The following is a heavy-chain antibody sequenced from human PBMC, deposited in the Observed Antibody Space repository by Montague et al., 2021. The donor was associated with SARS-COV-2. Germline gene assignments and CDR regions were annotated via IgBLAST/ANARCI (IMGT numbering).Heavy chain of an antibody. CDR1: KFTFSDYW. V-gene: IGHV3-7*03. Sequence: SLRLSCAASKFTFSDYWMSWVRQAPGKGLEWPANINRDGSERYYVDSVKGRFTISRDNAKNSLYLQMNSLSAEDTAVYYCARDEGYTYYDFWSGYFVYWGQGTLITVSS. CDR3: ARDEGYTYYDFWSGYFVY. CDR2: INRDGSER. J-gene: IGHJ4*02. D-gene: IGHD3-3*01.